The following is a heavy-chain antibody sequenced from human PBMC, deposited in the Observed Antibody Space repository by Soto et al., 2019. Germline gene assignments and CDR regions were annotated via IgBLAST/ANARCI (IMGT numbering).Heavy chain of an antibody. CDR2: ISGSGGST. V-gene: IGHV3-23*01. Sequence: EVQLLESGGGLVQPGGSLRLSCAASGFTFSSYAMSWVRQAPGKGLEWVSAISGSGGSTYYADSVKGRFTISRDKSKSTLYLQMNSLRAEDTAVYYCAKDCVVDRVADAFDIWGQGTMVTVSS. CDR1: GFTFSSYA. D-gene: IGHD2-15*01. CDR3: AKDCVVDRVADAFDI. J-gene: IGHJ3*02.